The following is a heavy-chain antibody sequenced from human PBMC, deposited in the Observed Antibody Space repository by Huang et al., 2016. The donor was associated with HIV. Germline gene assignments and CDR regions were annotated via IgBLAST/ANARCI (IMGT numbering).Heavy chain of an antibody. V-gene: IGHV4-39*01. CDR1: GASISSSTYY. J-gene: IGHJ5*02. Sequence: QLQLQESGPGLVKPSETLSLTCTVSGASISSSTYYWGWIRQPPGKGLEWIGSIYYRGNTYYNPSLKSRVTMSADTSKNQFSLRLTSVTAADTAVYYCARLLVYSINWFDPWGQGTLVTVSS. CDR3: ARLLVYSINWFDP. D-gene: IGHD4-4*01. CDR2: IYYRGNT.